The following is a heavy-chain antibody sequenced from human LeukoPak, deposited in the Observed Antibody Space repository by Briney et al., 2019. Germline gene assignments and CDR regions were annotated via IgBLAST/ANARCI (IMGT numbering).Heavy chain of an antibody. CDR1: GYSFSSYG. D-gene: IGHD5-24*01. J-gene: IGHJ6*02. CDR3: ARSTQLPSEYFNGMDV. Sequence: GASVKVSCKASGYSFSSYGISWVRQAPGQGLEWMGWISAYNGNTNYAQRLQGRVTMTTDTSTSTVYMELRSLTSDDTAVYYCARSTQLPSEYFNGMDVWGQGTTVTVSS. CDR2: ISAYNGNT. V-gene: IGHV1-18*01.